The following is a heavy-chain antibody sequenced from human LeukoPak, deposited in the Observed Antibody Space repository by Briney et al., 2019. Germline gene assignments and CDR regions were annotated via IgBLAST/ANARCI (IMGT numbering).Heavy chain of an antibody. V-gene: IGHV4-34*01. J-gene: IGHJ4*02. CDR3: ANYCTNGVCYGTTEY. Sequence: PSETLSLTCAVYGGSFSGYYWSWIRQPPGKGLEWIGEINHSGSTNYNPSLKSRVTISVDTSKNQFSLKLSSVTAADTAVYYCANYCTNGVCYGTTEYWGQGTLVTVSS. CDR1: GGSFSGYY. CDR2: INHSGST. D-gene: IGHD2-8*01.